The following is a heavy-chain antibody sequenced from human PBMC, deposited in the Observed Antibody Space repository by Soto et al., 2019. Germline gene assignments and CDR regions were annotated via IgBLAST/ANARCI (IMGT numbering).Heavy chain of an antibody. CDR2: IYHSGST. D-gene: IGHD3-10*01. Sequence: SETLSLTCTVSGGSISTYYWSWVRQPPGKGLEWIGYIYHSGSTNYNPSLESRVTMSVDTSKNQFSLKLSSVAAADTAVYYCARPMNYNDYLDYWGQGTLVTVSS. CDR1: GGSISTYY. J-gene: IGHJ4*02. CDR3: ARPMNYNDYLDY. V-gene: IGHV4-59*08.